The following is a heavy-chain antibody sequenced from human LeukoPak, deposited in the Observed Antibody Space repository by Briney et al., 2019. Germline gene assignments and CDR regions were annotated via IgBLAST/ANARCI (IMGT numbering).Heavy chain of an antibody. CDR3: ARHIGIVAANYFDY. CDR1: GITFSSYE. J-gene: IGHJ4*02. D-gene: IGHD5-12*01. CDR2: ISSSGSTI. Sequence: GGSLRLSCAASGITFSSYEMNWVRQAPGKGLEWVSYISSSGSTIYYADSVKGRFTISRDNAKNSLYLQINSLRAEDTAVYYCARHIGIVAANYFDYWGQGTLVTVSS. V-gene: IGHV3-48*03.